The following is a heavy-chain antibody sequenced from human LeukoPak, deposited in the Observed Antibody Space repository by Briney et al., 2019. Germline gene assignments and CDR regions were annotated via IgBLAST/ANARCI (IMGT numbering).Heavy chain of an antibody. V-gene: IGHV4-34*01. CDR3: AISLLGRGGAALNRNDY. CDR2: INHSGST. D-gene: IGHD1-26*01. J-gene: IGHJ4*02. Sequence: SETLSLTCAVYGGSFSGYYWSWIRQPPGKGLEWIGEINHSGSTNYNPSLKSRVTISVDTSKNQFSLKLSSVTAADTAVYYCAISLLGRGGAALNRNDYGGQGPLVTVPS. CDR1: GGSFSGYY.